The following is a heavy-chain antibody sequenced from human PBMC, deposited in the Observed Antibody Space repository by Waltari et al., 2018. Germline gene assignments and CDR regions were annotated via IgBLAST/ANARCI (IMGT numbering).Heavy chain of an antibody. D-gene: IGHD5-12*01. CDR1: GYSISSGYY. Sequence: QVQLQESGPGLVKPSETLSLTCAVSGYSISSGYYWGWIRQPPGKGLEWIGSIYHSGRTYDNPSLKSRVTISVDTSKNQCALKLSAVTAADTAVYYCAREENIVATTPSRYWGQGTLVTVSS. J-gene: IGHJ4*02. V-gene: IGHV4-38-2*02. CDR3: AREENIVATTPSRY. CDR2: IYHSGRT.